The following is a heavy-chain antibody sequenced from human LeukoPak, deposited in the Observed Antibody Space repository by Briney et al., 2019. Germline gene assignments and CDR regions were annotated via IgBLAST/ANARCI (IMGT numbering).Heavy chain of an antibody. V-gene: IGHV3-9*01. J-gene: IGHJ4*02. CDR1: GFTFDDYA. CDR3: ARSALPRYYYDSSGPRENYFDY. D-gene: IGHD3-22*01. CDR2: ISWNSGSI. Sequence: PGGSLRLSCAASGFTFDDYAMHWVRQAPGKGLEWVSGISWNSGSIGYADSVKGRFTISRDNAKNSLYLQMNSLRAEDTALYYCARSALPRYYYDSSGPRENYFDYWGQGTLVTVSS.